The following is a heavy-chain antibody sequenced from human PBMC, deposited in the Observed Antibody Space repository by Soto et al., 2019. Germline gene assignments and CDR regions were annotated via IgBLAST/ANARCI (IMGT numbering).Heavy chain of an antibody. J-gene: IGHJ4*02. CDR2: ISGSGGST. CDR1: GFTFSSYA. D-gene: IGHD3-22*01. Sequence: EVQLLESGGGLVQPGGSLRLSCAASGFTFSSYAMSWVRQAPGKGLEWVSGISGSGGSTYYADSVKGRFTISRDNSKNTLYLQMNSLRAEDTAVYYCAKDRSALANSGYLREWGFDYWGQGTLVTVSS. CDR3: AKDRSALANSGYLREWGFDY. V-gene: IGHV3-23*01.